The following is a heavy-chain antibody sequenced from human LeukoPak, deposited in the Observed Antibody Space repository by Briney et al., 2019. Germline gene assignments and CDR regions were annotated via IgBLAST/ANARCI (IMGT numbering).Heavy chain of an antibody. D-gene: IGHD2-2*02. CDR3: AKDNGYKRSPFRPTGYWFDP. CDR2: ISYDGSNK. Sequence: GGSLRLSCAASGFTFSSYGMHWVRQAPGKGLEWVAVISYDGSNKYYADSVKGRFTISRDNSKNTLYLQMNSLRAEDTAVYYCAKDNGYKRSPFRPTGYWFDPWGQGTLVTVSS. V-gene: IGHV3-30*18. J-gene: IGHJ5*02. CDR1: GFTFSSYG.